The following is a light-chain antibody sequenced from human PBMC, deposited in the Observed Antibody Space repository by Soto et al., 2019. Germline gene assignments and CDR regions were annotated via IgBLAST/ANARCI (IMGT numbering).Light chain of an antibody. J-gene: IGKJ1*01. CDR1: ESVSSN. CDR3: QQYNKWRT. V-gene: IGKV3-15*01. CDR2: GAS. Sequence: EIVMTQSPATLSVSPGERATLSCRASESVSSNLAWYQQKPGQAPRLLIYGASTRATGTPARISGSGSGTEFTLTISSLQSEDFAVYYCQQYNKWRTVGQGTKVDSK.